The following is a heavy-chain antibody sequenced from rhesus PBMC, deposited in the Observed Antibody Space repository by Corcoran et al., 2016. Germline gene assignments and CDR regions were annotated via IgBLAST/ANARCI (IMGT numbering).Heavy chain of an antibody. J-gene: IGHJ4*01. CDR1: GASISSFY. CDR2: ISGGGGAT. Sequence: QLQLQESGPGPVKPSETLSLTRGVSGASISSFYWSWLRQPPGKGLEWIGRISGGGGATDYNPSLNSRVTISRDTSKNHFSLELNSVTAADTAVYYCARDRAVTRPFDYWGQGVLVTVSS. CDR3: ARDRAVTRPFDY. V-gene: IGHV4-173*01. D-gene: IGHD4-23*01.